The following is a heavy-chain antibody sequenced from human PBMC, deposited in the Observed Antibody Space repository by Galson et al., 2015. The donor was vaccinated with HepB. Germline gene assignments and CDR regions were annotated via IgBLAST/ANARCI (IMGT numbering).Heavy chain of an antibody. CDR1: GGSISSSSYY. V-gene: IGHV4-39*01. Sequence: SETLSLTCTVSGGSISSSSYYWGWIRQPPGKGLEWIGSIYYSGSTYYNPSLKSRVTISVDTSKNQFSLKLSSVTAADTAVYYCARQAAYSSSCGYWGQGTLVTVSS. CDR2: IYYSGST. CDR3: ARQAAYSSSCGY. D-gene: IGHD6-13*01. J-gene: IGHJ4*02.